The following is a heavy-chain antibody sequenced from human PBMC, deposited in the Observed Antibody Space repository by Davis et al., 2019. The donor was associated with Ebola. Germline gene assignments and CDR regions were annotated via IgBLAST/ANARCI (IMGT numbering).Heavy chain of an antibody. CDR3: ARGMGLTALGGLYFYSYAMDV. CDR1: GYTFTSYD. CDR2: MNPNSGST. Sequence: ASVKVSCKASGYTFTSYDINWVRQATGQGLKWMGWMNPNSGSTGYTQKFQGRVTMTRNTSLSTAYMELGSLRSEDTAVYYCARGMGLTALGGLYFYSYAMDVWGKGTTVTVSS. D-gene: IGHD4/OR15-4a*01. J-gene: IGHJ6*04. V-gene: IGHV1-8*01.